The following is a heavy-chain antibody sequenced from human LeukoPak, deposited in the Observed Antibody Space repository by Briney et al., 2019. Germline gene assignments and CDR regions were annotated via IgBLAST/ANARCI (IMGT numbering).Heavy chain of an antibody. J-gene: IGHJ6*02. CDR3: AKAPAAATKYYYGMDV. V-gene: IGHV3-23*01. Sequence: GGSLRLSCAASGFTFNNYAMSWVRQAPGKGLEWVSAISGSGGATYYADSVKGRFTISRDNSKNTLFLHMNSLRVEDTAVYYCAKAPAAATKYYYGMDVWGQGTTVTVAS. CDR1: GFTFNNYA. CDR2: ISGSGGAT. D-gene: IGHD6-13*01.